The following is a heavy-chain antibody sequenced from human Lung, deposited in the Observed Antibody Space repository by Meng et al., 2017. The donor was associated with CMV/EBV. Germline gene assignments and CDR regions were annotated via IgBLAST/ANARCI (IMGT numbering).Heavy chain of an antibody. Sequence: XVXVSRXASGYTFTSYEINWVRQATGQGLEWMGLMNPNSGNTGYAQKLQGRVTMTRNTSISTDYMELSSLRSEDTAVYYCARTWSSTSCTDFDYWGQGTLVTVSS. J-gene: IGHJ4*02. CDR3: ARTWSSTSCTDFDY. CDR2: MNPNSGNT. D-gene: IGHD2-2*01. CDR1: GYTFTSYE. V-gene: IGHV1-8*01.